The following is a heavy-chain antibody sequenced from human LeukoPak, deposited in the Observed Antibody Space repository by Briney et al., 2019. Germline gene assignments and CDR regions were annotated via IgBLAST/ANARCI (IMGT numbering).Heavy chain of an antibody. J-gene: IGHJ6*03. Sequence: PSETLSLTCTVSGGSITSSSYYWGWIRQPPGKGLEWIGSFSYSGTPYFNPSLESRVTMSVGTSNNQVSLNVSSVTAADTGVYYCARPSSGYYYDYMDVWGKGTLVTVSS. CDR3: ARPSSGYYYDYMDV. D-gene: IGHD3-22*01. V-gene: IGHV4-39*01. CDR1: GGSITSSSYY. CDR2: FSYSGTP.